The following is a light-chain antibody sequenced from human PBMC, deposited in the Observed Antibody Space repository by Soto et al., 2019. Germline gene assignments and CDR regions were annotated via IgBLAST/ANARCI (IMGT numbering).Light chain of an antibody. CDR1: QSISSW. CDR3: QQYHSYWT. Sequence: DIPITQSPFSLFSSVGGRVTIPFRASQSISSWLAWYQQMPGKAPKLLIYDASSLESGVPQRFSGSGSGTEFTLTISSLQTDDFSTYYCQQYHSYWTFGQGTKVDI. J-gene: IGKJ1*01. V-gene: IGKV1-5*01. CDR2: DAS.